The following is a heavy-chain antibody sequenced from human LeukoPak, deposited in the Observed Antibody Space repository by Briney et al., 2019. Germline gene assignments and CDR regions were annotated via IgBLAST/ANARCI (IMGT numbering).Heavy chain of an antibody. CDR3: ARTGVGATRWSAFDI. Sequence: GSLRLSCGSSGFTFCGYALPWVRQVPGEGLGVVSSLSSSSSYIYYADSVKGRFTISRDNAKNSLYLQMNSLRAEDTAVYYCARTGVGATRWSAFDIWGQGTMVTVSS. D-gene: IGHD1-26*01. V-gene: IGHV3-21*01. CDR2: LSSSSSYI. J-gene: IGHJ3*02. CDR1: GFTFCGYA.